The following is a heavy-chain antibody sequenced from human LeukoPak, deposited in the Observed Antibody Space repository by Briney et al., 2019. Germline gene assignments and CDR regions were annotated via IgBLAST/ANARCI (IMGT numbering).Heavy chain of an antibody. J-gene: IGHJ4*02. CDR1: GYTFTSYG. Sequence: ASVKVSCKASGYTFTSYGINWVRQAPGQGLEWMGWINPNTGGTNYAQKFQGRVTMTRDTSISTAYMELSWLRSDDTAVYYCASPGSSYDVLTGPGYFDYWGQGTLVTVSS. V-gene: IGHV1-2*02. D-gene: IGHD3-9*01. CDR3: ASPGSSYDVLTGPGYFDY. CDR2: INPNTGGT.